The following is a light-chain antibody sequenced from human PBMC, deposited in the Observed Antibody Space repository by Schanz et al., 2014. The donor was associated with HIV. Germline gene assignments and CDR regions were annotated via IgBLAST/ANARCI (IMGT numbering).Light chain of an antibody. CDR3: QQYGSSPL. V-gene: IGKV3-15*01. J-gene: IGKJ1*01. CDR2: GAS. Sequence: EIVMTQSPATLSVSPGERATLSCRASQSVSSNLAWYQQKRGQAPRLLIYGASTRATGIPARFSGSGSGTDFTLTISRLEPEDFAVYYCQQYGSSPLFGQGTKVEIK. CDR1: QSVSSN.